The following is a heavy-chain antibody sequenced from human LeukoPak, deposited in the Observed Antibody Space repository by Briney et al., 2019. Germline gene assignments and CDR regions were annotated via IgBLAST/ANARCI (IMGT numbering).Heavy chain of an antibody. Sequence: SETLSLTCAVYGTSFSAFYWSWIRQPPGKGLEWIGETNHSGNTNYNPSLKSRVTISVDTSKNQFSLNLNSVTAADTAVYYCAQQLWGYWGQGTLVTVSS. V-gene: IGHV4-34*01. D-gene: IGHD2-21*01. CDR1: GTSFSAFY. J-gene: IGHJ4*02. CDR3: AQQLWGY. CDR2: TNHSGNT.